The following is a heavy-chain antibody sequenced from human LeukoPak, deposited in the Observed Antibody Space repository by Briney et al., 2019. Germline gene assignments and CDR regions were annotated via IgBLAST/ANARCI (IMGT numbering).Heavy chain of an antibody. D-gene: IGHD3-16*02. CDR3: ASERLGELSPLDY. J-gene: IGHJ4*02. CDR2: IYYSGST. Sequence: SETLSLTCTVSGGSISRYYWSWIRQPPGKGLEWIGYIYYSGSTNYNPSLKSRVTISVDTSKNQFSLKLSSVTAADTAVYYCASERLGELSPLDYWGQGTLVTVSS. CDR1: GGSISRYY. V-gene: IGHV4-59*01.